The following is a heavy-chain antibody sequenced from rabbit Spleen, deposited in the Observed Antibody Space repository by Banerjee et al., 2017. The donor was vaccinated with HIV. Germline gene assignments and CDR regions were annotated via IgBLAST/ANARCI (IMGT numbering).Heavy chain of an antibody. CDR1: GFSFSNKAV. V-gene: IGHV1S45*01. CDR3: ARAIVPWLGLTRLDL. J-gene: IGHJ3*01. Sequence: QQQLVESGGGLVKPGASLTLTCKASGFSFSNKAVMCWVRQAPGKGLEWIACINAITGKAVYASWAKGRFTFSKTSSTTVTLQMTSLTAADTATYFCARAIVPWLGLTRLDLWGQGTLVTVS. D-gene: IGHD3-1*01. CDR2: INAITGKA.